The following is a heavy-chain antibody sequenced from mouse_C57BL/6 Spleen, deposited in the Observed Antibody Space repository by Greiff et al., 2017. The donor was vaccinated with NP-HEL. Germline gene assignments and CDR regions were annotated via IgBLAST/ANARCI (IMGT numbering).Heavy chain of an antibody. V-gene: IGHV1-4*01. Sequence: VQLQQSGAELARPGASVKMSCKASGYTFTSYTMHWVKQRPGQGLEWIGYINPSSGYTKYNQKFKDKATLTADKSSSTAYMQLSSLTSEDSAVYYCARGNSYGPPFDYWGQGTTLTVSS. J-gene: IGHJ2*01. CDR2: INPSSGYT. CDR3: ARGNSYGPPFDY. D-gene: IGHD1-1*01. CDR1: GYTFTSYT.